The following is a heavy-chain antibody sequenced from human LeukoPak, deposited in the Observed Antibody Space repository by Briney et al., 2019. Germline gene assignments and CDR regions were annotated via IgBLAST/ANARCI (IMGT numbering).Heavy chain of an antibody. CDR1: GFTFSSYA. Sequence: GGSLRLSCAASGFTFSSYAMSWVRQAPGKGLEWVSAIIGSGGYTYYADSVKGRFTISRDNSKNTLSLQMDSLRAEDTAVYYCVKLRGIYLDFDYWGQGTVVTVSS. CDR3: VKLRGIYLDFDY. V-gene: IGHV3-23*01. CDR2: IIGSGGYT. D-gene: IGHD1-26*01. J-gene: IGHJ4*03.